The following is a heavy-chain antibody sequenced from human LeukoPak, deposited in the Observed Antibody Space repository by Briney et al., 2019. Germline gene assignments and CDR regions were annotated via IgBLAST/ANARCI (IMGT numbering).Heavy chain of an antibody. V-gene: IGHV3-53*01. CDR1: GFTVSSNY. CDR3: AGRRSSGWYAY. D-gene: IGHD6-19*01. CDR2: IYDSGTT. J-gene: IGHJ4*02. Sequence: TGGSLRLSCATSGFTVSSNYMSWVRQAPGKGREWVSVIYDSGTTYYADSVKGRFLIFRDTSKNTVDLQMNSLRVEDTAVYYCAGRRSSGWYAYWGQGTLVTVSS.